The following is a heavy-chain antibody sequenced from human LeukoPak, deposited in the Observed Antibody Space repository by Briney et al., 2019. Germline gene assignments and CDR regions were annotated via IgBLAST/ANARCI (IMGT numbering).Heavy chain of an antibody. J-gene: IGHJ4*02. CDR2: IYYSGST. CDR3: ARAPYDSGGYYDYYFDY. CDR1: VGSISSYY. V-gene: IGHV4-59*08. D-gene: IGHD3-22*01. Sequence: PSETLSLTCTVSVGSISSYYWSWIRQPPGKGLEWSGYIYYSGSTNYNPSLKSRVTISVDTSKNQFSLKLSSVTAADTAVYYCARAPYDSGGYYDYYFDYWGQGTLVTVSS.